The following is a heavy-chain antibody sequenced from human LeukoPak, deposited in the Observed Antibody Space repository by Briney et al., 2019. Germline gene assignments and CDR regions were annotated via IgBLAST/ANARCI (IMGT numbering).Heavy chain of an antibody. Sequence: GGSLRLSCVASGFTFSRYWMNWVRQAPGKGLEWVANINQDGGEKYYVDSVKGRFTISRDNARNSLYLQMNSLRAEDTAVYYCARERSYSGSYDFDYWGQGTLVTVSS. CDR1: GFTFSRYW. V-gene: IGHV3-7*03. J-gene: IGHJ4*02. D-gene: IGHD1-26*01. CDR3: ARERSYSGSYDFDY. CDR2: INQDGGEK.